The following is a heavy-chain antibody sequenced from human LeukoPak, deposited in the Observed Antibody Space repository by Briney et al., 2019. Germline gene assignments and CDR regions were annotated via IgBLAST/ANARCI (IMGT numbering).Heavy chain of an antibody. Sequence: GGSLRLSCAASGFTFSSYWMSWVRQAPGKGLEWVANIKQDGSEKYYVDSVKGRFTISRDNAKNSLYLQMNSLRAEDTAVYYCARGPSGLTGYYYYYMDVWGKGTTVTVSS. V-gene: IGHV3-7*01. D-gene: IGHD3-9*01. CDR3: ARGPSGLTGYYYYYMDV. J-gene: IGHJ6*03. CDR2: IKQDGSEK. CDR1: GFTFSSYW.